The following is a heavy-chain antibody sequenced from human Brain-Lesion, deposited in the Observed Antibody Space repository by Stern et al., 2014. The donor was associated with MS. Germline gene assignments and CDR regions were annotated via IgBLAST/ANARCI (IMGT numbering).Heavy chain of an antibody. CDR3: ARETGGYTYGDTDFFDY. CDR1: GGSISSGSFY. CDR2: IYSSGST. Sequence: QVQLQESGPGLVKPSQTLSLTCIVSGGSISSGSFYWNWIRQPAGKGLEWIGRIYSSGSTNYNPSLKSRVTLSGDTSKNPFSLPMISMTAADTAVYYCARETGGYTYGDTDFFDYWGQGALVTVSS. V-gene: IGHV4-61*02. J-gene: IGHJ4*02. D-gene: IGHD5-18*01.